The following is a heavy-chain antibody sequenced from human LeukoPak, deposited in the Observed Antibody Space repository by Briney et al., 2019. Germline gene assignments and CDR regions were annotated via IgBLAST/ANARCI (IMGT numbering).Heavy chain of an antibody. D-gene: IGHD1-26*01. CDR2: ISSSGSSI. J-gene: IGHJ4*02. CDR3: ARVYQYSGSYFPFDY. Sequence: GGSLRLSCAASGFTFNSYDMNWVRQAPGKGLEWVSFISSSGSSINYADSVKGRFTISRDNAKNTLYLQMNSLRAEATAVYYCARVYQYSGSYFPFDYWGQGTLVTVSS. CDR1: GFTFNSYD. V-gene: IGHV3-48*03.